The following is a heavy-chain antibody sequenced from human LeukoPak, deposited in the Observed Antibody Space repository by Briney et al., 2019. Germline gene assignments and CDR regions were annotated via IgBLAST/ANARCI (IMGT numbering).Heavy chain of an antibody. V-gene: IGHV4-61*01. Sequence: SETLSLTCTVTAGSVTSGSYYWSWIRQPPGKGLEWIGFMSTSGHTDSSPSLKSRVTISLDTSKSQFSLKLNSVTDAYTAFYYCARVSVAGTGPDYWGQGTLVTVSS. D-gene: IGHD6-13*01. CDR2: MSTSGHT. J-gene: IGHJ4*02. CDR1: AGSVTSGSYY. CDR3: ARVSVAGTGPDY.